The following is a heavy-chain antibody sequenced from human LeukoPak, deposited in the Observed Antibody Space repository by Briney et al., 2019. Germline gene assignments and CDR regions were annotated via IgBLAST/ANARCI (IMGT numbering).Heavy chain of an antibody. J-gene: IGHJ6*03. CDR1: GFTFSSYG. Sequence: GGSLRLSCAASGFTFSSYGMHWVRQAPGKGLEWVAVISYDGSNKYYADSVKGRFTISRDNSKNTLYLQMNSLTREDTALYYCVKGRIHMDVWGKGTTVAISS. CDR3: VKGRIHMDV. CDR2: ISYDGSNK. V-gene: IGHV3-30*18.